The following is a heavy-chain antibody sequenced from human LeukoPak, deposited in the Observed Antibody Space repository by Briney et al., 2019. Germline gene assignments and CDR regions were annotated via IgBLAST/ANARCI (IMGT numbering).Heavy chain of an antibody. D-gene: IGHD1-26*01. CDR3: ARVASAYGSYYVAFDI. CDR1: GYTFTGYY. J-gene: IGHJ3*02. CDR2: INPNSGGT. Sequence: ASVKVSCKASGYTFTGYYMHWVRQAPGQGLEWMGWINPNSGGTNYAQKFQGGVPMTRDTSISTAYMELSRLRSDDTAVYYCARVASAYGSYYVAFDIWGQGTMVTVSS. V-gene: IGHV1-2*02.